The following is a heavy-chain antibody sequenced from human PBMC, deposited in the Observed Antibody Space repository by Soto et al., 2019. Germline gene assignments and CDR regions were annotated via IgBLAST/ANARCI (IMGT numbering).Heavy chain of an antibody. Sequence: QVQLQESGPGLVKPSQTLSLTCTVSGGSISSGGYYWSWIRQHPGKGLEWIGYIYYSGSAYYTPSLTSRVTISVATSTHQFSLRLSSVTAAATAVYYCARGVDTAPLDYWGQGTLVTVSS. CDR2: IYYSGSA. CDR3: ARGVDTAPLDY. V-gene: IGHV4-31*03. J-gene: IGHJ4*02. D-gene: IGHD5-18*01. CDR1: GGSISSGGYY.